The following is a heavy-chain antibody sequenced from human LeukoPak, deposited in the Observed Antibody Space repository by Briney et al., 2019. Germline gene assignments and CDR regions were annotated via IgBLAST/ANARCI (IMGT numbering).Heavy chain of an antibody. V-gene: IGHV4-59*08. CDR1: GGSISSYY. D-gene: IGHD5-18*01. J-gene: IGHJ4*02. CDR3: ARQEGYSYGWRYFDY. Sequence: SETLSLTCTVSGGSISSYYWSWIRQPPGKGLEYIGYISYSGSTNYNPSLKSRVTISADTSKKQFSLRLSSVTAADTAVYYCARQEGYSYGWRYFDYWGQGTLVTVSS. CDR2: ISYSGST.